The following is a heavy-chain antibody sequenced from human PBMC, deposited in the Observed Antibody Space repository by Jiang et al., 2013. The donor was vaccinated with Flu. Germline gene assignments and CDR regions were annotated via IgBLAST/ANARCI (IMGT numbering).Heavy chain of an antibody. Sequence: SGSGLVKPSETLSLSCGVSGYSISSGYYWAWIRQPPGKGLEWIGSVYHNGNTYYNPSLKSRVTMTVDTSKNQFSLNLSSVTAADTAVYYCARGKYGYVWGVIEGSNWYFDLWGRGTLATVSS. D-gene: IGHD3-16*01. CDR1: GYSISSGYY. CDR2: VYHNGNT. CDR3: ARGKYGYVWGVIEGSNWYFDL. J-gene: IGHJ2*01. V-gene: IGHV4-38-2*01.